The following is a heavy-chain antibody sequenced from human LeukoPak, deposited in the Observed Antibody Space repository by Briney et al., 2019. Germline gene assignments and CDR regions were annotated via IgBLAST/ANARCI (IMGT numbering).Heavy chain of an antibody. Sequence: GGSLRLSSAASGFTFSSYYMSWSRQAPGKGLEWVSYISSSSSYTNYADSVKGRFTISRDNAKNSLYLQMNSLRAEDTAVYYCAREEYDILTGYYPFDYWGQGTLVTVSS. D-gene: IGHD3-9*01. CDR3: AREEYDILTGYYPFDY. V-gene: IGHV3-11*05. CDR2: ISSSSSYT. J-gene: IGHJ4*02. CDR1: GFTFSSYY.